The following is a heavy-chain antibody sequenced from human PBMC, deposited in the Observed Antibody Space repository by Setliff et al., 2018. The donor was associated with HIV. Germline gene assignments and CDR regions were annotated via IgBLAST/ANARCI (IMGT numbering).Heavy chain of an antibody. CDR3: ARHNEITYGGLLYDYFYYGMDV. CDR1: GGSISSNDW. V-gene: IGHV4-4*02. D-gene: IGHD3-16*01. J-gene: IGHJ6*02. CDR2: IDYSGTV. Sequence: SETLSLTCAVSGGSISSNDWWSWVRQPPGKGLEWIGSIDYSGTVNYNPSLESRVTISLESAKNEISLKVAFVTAADTAVYYCARHNEITYGGLLYDYFYYGMDVWGQGTPVTVSS.